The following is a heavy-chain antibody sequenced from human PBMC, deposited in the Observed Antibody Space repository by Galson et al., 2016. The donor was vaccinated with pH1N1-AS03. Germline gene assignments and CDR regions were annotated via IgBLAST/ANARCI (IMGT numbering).Heavy chain of an antibody. CDR1: GFSFSASW. V-gene: IGHV3-7*03. D-gene: IGHD4-23*01. CDR2: IRQDGSEK. CDR3: ARESPLNSYRDL. Sequence: SLRLSCAASGFSFSASWMSWVRQAPGKGLEWVANIRQDGSEKYYVDSVGGRFTISRDNAKNSLYLQMNSLRDEDRAVYYCARESPLNSYRDLWGRGTLVTVSS. J-gene: IGHJ2*01.